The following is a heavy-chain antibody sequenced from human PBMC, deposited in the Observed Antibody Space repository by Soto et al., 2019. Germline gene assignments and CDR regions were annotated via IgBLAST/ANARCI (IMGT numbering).Heavy chain of an antibody. Sequence: GGSLRLSCAASGFTVSSNYMSWVRQAPGKGLEWVSVIYSGGSTYYADSVKGRFTISRDNSKNAVYLQMNSLRAEDTAVFCCAKQESDWNAHFDYWGQGTLVTVSS. CDR1: GFTVSSNY. CDR2: IYSGGST. D-gene: IGHD1-1*01. CDR3: AKQESDWNAHFDY. J-gene: IGHJ4*02. V-gene: IGHV3-66*04.